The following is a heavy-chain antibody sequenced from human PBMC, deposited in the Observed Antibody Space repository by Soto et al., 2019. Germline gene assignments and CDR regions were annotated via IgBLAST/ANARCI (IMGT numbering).Heavy chain of an antibody. J-gene: IGHJ4*02. D-gene: IGHD2-21*02. CDR1: GDSISSRSYY. CDR2: IYYSGST. CDR3: ARQRTSVVTQAYFDV. Sequence: SETLSLTCTVTGDSISSRSYYWGWIRQPPGKGLEWIGSIYYSGSTYNNPSLRSRVSMSIDTSKDQFSLKLKSVTAADTALYFCARQRTSVVTQAYFDVWGQGSLVTAPQ. V-gene: IGHV4-39*01.